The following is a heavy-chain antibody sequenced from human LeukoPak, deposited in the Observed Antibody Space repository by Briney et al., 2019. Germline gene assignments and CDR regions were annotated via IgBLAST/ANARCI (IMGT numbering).Heavy chain of an antibody. CDR1: GFTFSSYA. J-gene: IGHJ4*02. D-gene: IGHD3-3*01. CDR3: ARDQYYDFWSGYSSAFDY. CDR2: ISYDGSNK. V-gene: IGHV3-30*01. Sequence: GGSLRLSCAAPGFTFSSYAMHWVRQAPGKGLEWVAVISYDGSNKYYADSVKGRFTISRDNSKNTLYLQMNSLRAEDTAVYYCARDQYYDFWSGYSSAFDYWGQGTLVTVSS.